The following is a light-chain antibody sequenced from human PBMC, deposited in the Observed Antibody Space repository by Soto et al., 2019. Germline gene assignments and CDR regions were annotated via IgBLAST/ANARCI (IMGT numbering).Light chain of an antibody. CDR2: AAS. CDR1: QGISNY. CDR3: QNYNSAPHT. V-gene: IGKV1-27*01. J-gene: IGKJ2*01. Sequence: DIQMTQSPSSLSASVGDRVTITCRASQGISNYLAWYQQKPGKVPKLLIYAASTLQSGVLSRFSGSGSGTDFTLTILSLQPEDVETYYFQNYNSAPHTFGQGTKLEIK.